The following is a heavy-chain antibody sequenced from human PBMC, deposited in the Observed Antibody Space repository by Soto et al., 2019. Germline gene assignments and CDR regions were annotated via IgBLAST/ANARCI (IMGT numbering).Heavy chain of an antibody. CDR2: ISSSSSTI. Sequence: PGGSLRLSCATSGFTFSSYSMNWGRQAPGEGVEWVSYISSSSSTIYYADSVKGRFTISRDNAKNSLYLQMNSLRDEDTAVYYCAANIVVVPAGYYYYGMDVWGQGTTVTVSS. J-gene: IGHJ6*02. V-gene: IGHV3-48*02. D-gene: IGHD2-2*01. CDR1: GFTFSSYS. CDR3: AANIVVVPAGYYYYGMDV.